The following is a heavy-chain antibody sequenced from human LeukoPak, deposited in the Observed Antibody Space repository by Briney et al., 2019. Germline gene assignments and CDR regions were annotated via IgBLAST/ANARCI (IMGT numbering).Heavy chain of an antibody. CDR3: ARGLYSSSWYSSSSWFDP. Sequence: TSETLSLTCTVSGYSISNGYYWGWIRQPPGKGLEWIGSIYHSGSTYYNPSLKSRVTISVDTSKNQFSLKLSSVTAADTAVYYCARGLYSSSWYSSSSWFDPWGQGTLVTVSS. V-gene: IGHV4-38-2*02. CDR1: GYSISNGYY. J-gene: IGHJ5*02. CDR2: IYHSGST. D-gene: IGHD6-13*01.